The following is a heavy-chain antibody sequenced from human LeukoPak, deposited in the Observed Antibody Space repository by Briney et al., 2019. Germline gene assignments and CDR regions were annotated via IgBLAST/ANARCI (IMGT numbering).Heavy chain of an antibody. V-gene: IGHV4-38-2*02. D-gene: IGHD6-13*01. CDR3: ARVSSSWYQDWYFDL. CDR2: IYHSGST. CDR1: GYSINSIYY. J-gene: IGHJ2*01. Sequence: SETLSLTCTVSGYSINSIYYWGWIRQPPGKGLEWIGSIYHSGSTNYKPSLKSRVTMSVDTSKNQFSLKLSSVTAADTAVYYCARVSSSWYQDWYFDLWGRGTLVTVSS.